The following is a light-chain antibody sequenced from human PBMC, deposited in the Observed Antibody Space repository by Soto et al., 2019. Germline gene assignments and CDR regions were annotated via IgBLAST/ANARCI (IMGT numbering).Light chain of an antibody. CDR1: QSISSY. CDR3: QQSYSTRYT. J-gene: IGKJ2*01. V-gene: IGKV1-39*01. CDR2: AAS. Sequence: DIQMTQSPSSLSASVGDRVTITCRASQSISSYLNWYQQKPGKAPTLLIYAASSLQSGVPSRFSGSGSGTDFTLTISSLQPADFATYYCQQSYSTRYTFGQGTKLEIK.